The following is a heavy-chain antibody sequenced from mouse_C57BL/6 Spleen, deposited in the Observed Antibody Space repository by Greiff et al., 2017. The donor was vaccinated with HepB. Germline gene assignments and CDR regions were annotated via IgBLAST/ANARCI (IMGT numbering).Heavy chain of an antibody. J-gene: IGHJ3*01. CDR2: INPNNGGT. D-gene: IGHD1-1*01. CDR3: ARFYYYGSSPFAY. CDR1: GYTFTDYN. Sequence: VQLQQSGPELVKPGASVKMSCKASGYTFTDYNMHWVKQSHGKSLEWIGYINPNNGGTSYNQKFKGKATLTVNKSSSTAYMELRSLTSEDSAVYYCARFYYYGSSPFAYWGQGTLVTVSA. V-gene: IGHV1-22*01.